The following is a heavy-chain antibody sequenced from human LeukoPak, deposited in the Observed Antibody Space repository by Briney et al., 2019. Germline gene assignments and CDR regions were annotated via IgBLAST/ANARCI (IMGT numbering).Heavy chain of an antibody. CDR2: INPHSGGT. V-gene: IGHV1-2*02. CDR1: GYTFTGYY. CDR3: ATTLIPFVVSPYYYGMDV. J-gene: IGHJ6*02. D-gene: IGHD2-2*01. Sequence: ASVKVSCKASGYTFTGYYIHWVRQAPGQGLEWMGWINPHSGGTNYAQKFQGRVTMTRDTSISTAYMELSRLRSDDTAVYYCATTLIPFVVSPYYYGMDVWGHGTTVTVSS.